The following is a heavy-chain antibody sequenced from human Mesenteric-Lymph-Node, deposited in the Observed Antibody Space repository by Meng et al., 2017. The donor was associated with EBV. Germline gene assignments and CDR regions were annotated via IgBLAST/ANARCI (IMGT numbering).Heavy chain of an antibody. D-gene: IGHD1-1*01. V-gene: IGHV4-59*07. Sequence: VPSLVKPADSLALTCNCSGGSINSVYWSWIRQPPGKGLEWIGYIYHSGSTNYNPSLKSRVTMSVDMSKNQFSLKLTSVTAADTAVYYCARNLPNDDTLANWFFDLWGRGTLVTVSS. CDR1: GGSINSVY. J-gene: IGHJ2*01. CDR3: ARNLPNDDTLANWFFDL. CDR2: IYHSGST.